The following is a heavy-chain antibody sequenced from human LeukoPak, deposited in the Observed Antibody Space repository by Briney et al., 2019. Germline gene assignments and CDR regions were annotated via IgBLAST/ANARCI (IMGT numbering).Heavy chain of an antibody. Sequence: GGSLRLSCAASGFTFSRYDMHWVRQATGKRLEWVSANGTAGDTYYPGSVKGRFTISRENAKNSLYLQMNSLRAEDTAVYYCARDTAVAAKFGNWHFDLWGRGTLVTVSS. CDR1: GFTFSRYD. CDR2: NGTAGDT. D-gene: IGHD6-19*01. V-gene: IGHV3-13*04. CDR3: ARDTAVAAKFGNWHFDL. J-gene: IGHJ2*01.